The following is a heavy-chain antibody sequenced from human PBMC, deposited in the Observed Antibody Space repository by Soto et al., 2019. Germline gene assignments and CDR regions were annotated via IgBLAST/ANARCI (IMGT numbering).Heavy chain of an antibody. D-gene: IGHD1-26*01. J-gene: IGHJ4*02. CDR2: SAPEEGEP. V-gene: IGHV1-24*01. Sequence: SPVKVSCNVPKYTLTELTIDWLRQAPGKGLEWMGRSAPEEGEPIYPQKFQGRLSMTEDPSTDTAYMELTSLRFEDTAVYFCAADSKIVGPIGEFGVWCQGTLVTVSS. CDR1: KYTLTELT. CDR3: AADSKIVGPIGEFGV.